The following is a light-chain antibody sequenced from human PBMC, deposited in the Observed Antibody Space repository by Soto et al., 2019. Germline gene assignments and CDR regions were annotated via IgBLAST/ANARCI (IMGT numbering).Light chain of an antibody. CDR1: QSISSY. J-gene: IGKJ4*01. CDR3: QQSYSTPLT. CDR2: AAS. V-gene: IGKV1-39*01. Sequence: DIQMTQSPSSLSASVGDSVTITCRASQSISSYLNWYQQKPGKAPKLLIYAASSLQSGVPSRFSGSGSGTDFTFTISSLEPEDFATYYCQQSYSTPLTFGGGTKVEIK.